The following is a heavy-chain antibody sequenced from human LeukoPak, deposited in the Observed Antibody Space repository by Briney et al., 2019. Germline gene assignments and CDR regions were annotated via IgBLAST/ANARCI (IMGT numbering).Heavy chain of an antibody. CDR1: GFTFSSYA. D-gene: IGHD5-24*01. CDR3: AKSSTADGYKYFDY. CDR2: INGSGGTI. J-gene: IGHJ4*02. Sequence: GWSLRLSCLASGFTFSSYAMRWVRQAPWKGLAWVSAINGSGGTIYYADSLKDRFNISRDNSKNTLYLQMNSRRAEDTAVYYCAKSSTADGYKYFDYWDQGTLVTVSS. V-gene: IGHV3-23*01.